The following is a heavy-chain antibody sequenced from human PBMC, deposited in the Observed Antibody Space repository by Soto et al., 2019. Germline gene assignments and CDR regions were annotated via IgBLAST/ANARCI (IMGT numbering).Heavy chain of an antibody. D-gene: IGHD2-15*01. Sequence: PGGSLRLSCAASGFTFSIYAMSWVRQARGKGLEWVSAISGSGGSTYYADSVKGRFTISRDNSKNTLYLQMNSLRAEDTAVYYCAKPYCSGGSCQDYYYYYGMDVWGQGTTVTVSS. CDR2: ISGSGGST. CDR1: GFTFSIYA. V-gene: IGHV3-23*01. J-gene: IGHJ6*02. CDR3: AKPYCSGGSCQDYYYYYGMDV.